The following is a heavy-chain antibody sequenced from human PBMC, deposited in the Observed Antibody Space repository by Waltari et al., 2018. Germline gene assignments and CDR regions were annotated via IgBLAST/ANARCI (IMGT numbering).Heavy chain of an antibody. J-gene: IGHJ4*02. Sequence: QVQLVESGGGVVQPGRSLRLSCAASGFTFSSYGMHWVRQAPGKGLEWVAVIWYDGSNKYYADSVKGRFTISRDKSKNTLYLQMSSLRVEDTAMYYCARVIGSGSYHYFDYWGQGTLVTVSS. D-gene: IGHD3-10*01. V-gene: IGHV3-33*01. CDR3: ARVIGSGSYHYFDY. CDR2: IWYDGSNK. CDR1: GFTFSSYG.